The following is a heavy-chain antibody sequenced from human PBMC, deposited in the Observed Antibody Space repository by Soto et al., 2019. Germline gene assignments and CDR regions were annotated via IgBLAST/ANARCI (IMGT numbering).Heavy chain of an antibody. V-gene: IGHV3-23*01. CDR2: NSVSAGPT. CDR3: AQGVWLAD. D-gene: IGHD6-19*01. J-gene: IGHJ1*01. Sequence: EVQLLESGRGLVQPGGSLRLSCAASGFTFSTYVMSWARQPPGKGLEWVSANSVSAGPTYYADSVKGRFTISRDNSKNTLYLQMDSLRAEDTAVYYFAQGVWLADWGQGTLVTVSS. CDR1: GFTFSTYV.